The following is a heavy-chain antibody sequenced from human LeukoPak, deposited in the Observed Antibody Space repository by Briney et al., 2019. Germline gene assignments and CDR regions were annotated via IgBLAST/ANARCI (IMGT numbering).Heavy chain of an antibody. J-gene: IGHJ4*02. Sequence: GESLKISCKGSGYSFTSYWIGWVRQVPGKGLEWMGIIYPGDSDTRYSPSFQGQVTISADKSISTAYLQWSSLKASDTAMYYCARWPYYYDGDFDYWGQGTLVTVSS. CDR3: ARWPYYYDGDFDY. D-gene: IGHD3-22*01. V-gene: IGHV5-51*01. CDR1: GYSFTSYW. CDR2: IYPGDSDT.